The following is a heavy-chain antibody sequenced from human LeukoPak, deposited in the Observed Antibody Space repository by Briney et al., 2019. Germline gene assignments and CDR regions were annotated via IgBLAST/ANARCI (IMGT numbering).Heavy chain of an antibody. D-gene: IGHD3-16*01. J-gene: IGHJ5*02. CDR2: IYWDDDK. Sequence: ESGPTLVKPTQTLTLTCTFSGFSLSTSGVGVGWIRQPPGKALEWLAVIYWDDDKRYSPSLKSRLTITKDTSKNQVVLTMTNMDPMDTATYYCAHSWGGADWFDPWGQGTLVTVSS. V-gene: IGHV2-5*02. CDR3: AHSWGGADWFDP. CDR1: GFSLSTSGVG.